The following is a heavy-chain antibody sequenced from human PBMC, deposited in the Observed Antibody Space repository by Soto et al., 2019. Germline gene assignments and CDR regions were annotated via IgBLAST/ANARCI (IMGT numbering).Heavy chain of an antibody. D-gene: IGHD3-3*01. CDR1: GFSLSTTGLG. J-gene: IGHJ4*01. CDR3: AHRRGATVGFYCFGD. Sequence: SGPTLVNPKQTLKLTCPFSGFSLSTTGLGVSWIRQPPGKSLEWLALIYWHDDKRYSPSLKSRLSITKDTSKNQVVLTMTDMDHVDTSTYYCAHRRGATVGFYCFGDWGHRSFFPISS. V-gene: IGHV2-5*01. CDR2: IYWHDDK.